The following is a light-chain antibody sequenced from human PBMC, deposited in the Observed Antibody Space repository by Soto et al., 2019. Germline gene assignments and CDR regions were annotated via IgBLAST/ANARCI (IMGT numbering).Light chain of an antibody. CDR3: QQYGGSPSYT. CDR2: GAS. CDR1: QSVGSIY. Sequence: EIVLTQSPGTLSLSPGERATLSCRASQSVGSIYLAWYQQKPGQAPRLLIYGASSRATGIPDRFSGSGSGTDFTLTISRLEPEDSAVYYCQQYGGSPSYTFGQGTKLEIK. V-gene: IGKV3-20*01. J-gene: IGKJ2*01.